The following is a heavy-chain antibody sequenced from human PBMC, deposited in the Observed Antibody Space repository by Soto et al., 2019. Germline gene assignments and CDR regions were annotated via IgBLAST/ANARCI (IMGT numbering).Heavy chain of an antibody. CDR3: ATTVTTWRYYGMDV. CDR2: INAGNGNT. D-gene: IGHD4-17*01. Sequence: GASVKVSCKASGYTFTSYSMHWVRHAPGQRLEWMGWINAGNGNTKYSQKFQGRVTITRDTSASTGYMELSSLRSDDTAVYYCATTVTTWRYYGMDVWGQGTTVTVSS. V-gene: IGHV1-3*01. J-gene: IGHJ6*02. CDR1: GYTFTSYS.